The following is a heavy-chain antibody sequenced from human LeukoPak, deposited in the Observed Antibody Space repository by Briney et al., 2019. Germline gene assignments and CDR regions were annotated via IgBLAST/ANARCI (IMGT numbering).Heavy chain of an antibody. D-gene: IGHD1-26*01. V-gene: IGHV4-39*01. J-gene: IGHJ3*01. CDR1: GGSISSSSYY. Sequence: SETLSLTCTVSGGSISSSSYYWGWIRQPPGKGLEWIGCIYYSGSTYYNPSLKSRVTISVDTSKNQLSLKLSSVTAADTAVYYCARGAKTWEDWGQGTMVTVSS. CDR2: IYYSGST. CDR3: ARGAKTWED.